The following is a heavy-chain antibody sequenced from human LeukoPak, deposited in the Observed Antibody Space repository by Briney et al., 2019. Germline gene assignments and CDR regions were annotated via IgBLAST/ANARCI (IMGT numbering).Heavy chain of an antibody. D-gene: IGHD3-22*01. CDR2: IYSSGST. V-gene: IGHV4-4*07. CDR1: GGSVSNYY. J-gene: IGHJ4*02. Sequence: PSETLSLTCTVSGGSVSNYYWNWIRQPAGEGLEWIGRIYSSGSTDYNPSLKSRVTISVDTSKNQFSLNLNSVTAADTAVYFCARDEGSAYPFDYWGQGTLVTVSS. CDR3: ARDEGSAYPFDY.